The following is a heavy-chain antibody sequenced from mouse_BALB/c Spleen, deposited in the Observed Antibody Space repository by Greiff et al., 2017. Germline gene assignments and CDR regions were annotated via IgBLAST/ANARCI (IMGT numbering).Heavy chain of an antibody. V-gene: IGHV5-17*02. J-gene: IGHJ3*01. Sequence: EVKLMESGGGLVQPGGSRKLSCAASGFTFSSFGMHWVRQAPEKGLEWVAYISSGSSTIYYADTVKGRFTISRDNPKNTLFLQMTSLRSEDTAMYYCASHGPGGFAYWGQGTLVTVSA. D-gene: IGHD1-1*02. CDR2: ISSGSSTI. CDR3: ASHGPGGFAY. CDR1: GFTFSSFG.